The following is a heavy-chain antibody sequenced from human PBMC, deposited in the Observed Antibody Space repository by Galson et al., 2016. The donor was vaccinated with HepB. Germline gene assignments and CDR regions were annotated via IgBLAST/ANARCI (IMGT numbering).Heavy chain of an antibody. CDR1: DGSISSSSYY. CDR3: ATAKTGLVDY. Sequence: SETLSLTCTVSDGSISSSSYYWGWIRQPPGKGLEWIGSIYYSGSTYYNPSLKSRVTISVDTSKNQFSLKLSSVPAADTAVYYCATAKTGLVDYWGQGTLVTVSS. J-gene: IGHJ4*02. V-gene: IGHV4-39*01. D-gene: IGHD7-27*01. CDR2: IYYSGST.